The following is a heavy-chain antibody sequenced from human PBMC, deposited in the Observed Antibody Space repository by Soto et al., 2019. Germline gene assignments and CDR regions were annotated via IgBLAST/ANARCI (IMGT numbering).Heavy chain of an antibody. CDR2: IGTAGDT. D-gene: IGHD3-10*01. Sequence: GGSLRLSCAASGFTFSSYDMHWVRQATGKGLEWVSAIGTAGDTYYPGSVKGRFTISRENAKNSLYLQMNSLRAGDTAVYYCARQYYGSGSYGSYYGMDVWGQGSTVTVSS. CDR1: GFTFSSYD. V-gene: IGHV3-13*01. J-gene: IGHJ6*02. CDR3: ARQYYGSGSYGSYYGMDV.